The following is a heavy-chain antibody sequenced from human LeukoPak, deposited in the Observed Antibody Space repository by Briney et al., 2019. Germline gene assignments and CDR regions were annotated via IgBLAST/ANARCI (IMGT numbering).Heavy chain of an antibody. Sequence: GGSLRLSCAASGFTFSYYSMNWVRQAPGKGLEWVSYISSSGSTIYYADSVKGRFTISRDNAKNSLYLQMNSLRAGDTAVYYCARGYWGAFDIWGQGTMATVSS. CDR2: ISSSGSTI. CDR3: ARGYWGAFDI. V-gene: IGHV3-48*01. J-gene: IGHJ3*02. CDR1: GFTFSYYS. D-gene: IGHD2-15*01.